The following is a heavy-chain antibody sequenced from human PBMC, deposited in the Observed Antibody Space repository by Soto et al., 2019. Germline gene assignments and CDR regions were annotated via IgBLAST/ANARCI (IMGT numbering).Heavy chain of an antibody. CDR1: GYPVTAYY. Sequence: QLHLVQSGAVVKKPGASVTVSCSASGYPVTAYYMHWVRQAPGRGLEWMGGINPATGAAKYTQTSQGRVTMTRDTPKSTVCRELCGLTSRDTAVFYCARGGGVGVAGSAAFDMWGQGTLVTVSS. D-gene: IGHD3-3*01. J-gene: IGHJ3*02. CDR2: INPATGAA. V-gene: IGHV1-2*02. CDR3: ARGGGVGVAGSAAFDM.